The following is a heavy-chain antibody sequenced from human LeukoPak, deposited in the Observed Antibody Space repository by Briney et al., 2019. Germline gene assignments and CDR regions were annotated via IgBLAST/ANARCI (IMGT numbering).Heavy chain of an antibody. Sequence: PGGSLRLSCAASGFTFSSYSMNWVRQAPGKGLEWVSSISSSSSYIYYADSVEGRFTISRDNAKNSLYLQMNSLRAEDTAVYYCARPEYSSSSHAFDIWGQGTMVTVSS. V-gene: IGHV3-21*01. CDR2: ISSSSSYI. CDR1: GFTFSSYS. J-gene: IGHJ3*02. CDR3: ARPEYSSSSHAFDI. D-gene: IGHD6-6*01.